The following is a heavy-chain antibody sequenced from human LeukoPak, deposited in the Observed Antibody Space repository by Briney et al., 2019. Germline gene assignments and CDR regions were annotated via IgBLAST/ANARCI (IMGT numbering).Heavy chain of an antibody. Sequence: GGSLRLSCAASGFTFSSYAMHWVRQAPGKGLEWVAVISYDGSNKYYADSVKGRFTISRDNSKNTLYLQMNSLRAEDTAVYYCARVYYGSGSYHLDYWGQGTLVTVSS. CDR2: ISYDGSNK. D-gene: IGHD3-10*01. CDR3: ARVYYGSGSYHLDY. J-gene: IGHJ4*02. V-gene: IGHV3-30*04. CDR1: GFTFSSYA.